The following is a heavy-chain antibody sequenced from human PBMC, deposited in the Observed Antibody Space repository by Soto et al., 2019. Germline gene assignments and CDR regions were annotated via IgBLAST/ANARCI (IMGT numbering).Heavy chain of an antibody. CDR3: ARTYSSGWYYFDY. CDR1: GFTFSSYG. J-gene: IGHJ4*02. Sequence: QVQLVESGGGVVQPGRSLRLSCAASGFTFSSYGMHWVRQAPGKGLEWVAVISYDGSNKYYADSVKGRFTISRDNSKNTLYLQMNSLRAEDTAVYYCARTYSSGWYYFDYRGQGTLVTVSS. D-gene: IGHD6-19*01. V-gene: IGHV3-30*03. CDR2: ISYDGSNK.